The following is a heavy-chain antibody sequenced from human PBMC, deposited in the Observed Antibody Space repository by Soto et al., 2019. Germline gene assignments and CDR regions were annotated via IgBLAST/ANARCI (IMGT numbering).Heavy chain of an antibody. D-gene: IGHD3-3*01. CDR2: IYYNVNT. CDR3: ARGVLRFLEWLPPKGFDP. Sequence: SETLSLTCTGSGGSISSYYWSWIRQPPGKGLEWIGYIYYNVNTNYNPSLKSRVTISVDTSKNQFSLKLSSVTAADTAVYYCARGVLRFLEWLPPKGFDPWGQGTLVTVSS. J-gene: IGHJ5*02. V-gene: IGHV4-59*01. CDR1: GGSISSYY.